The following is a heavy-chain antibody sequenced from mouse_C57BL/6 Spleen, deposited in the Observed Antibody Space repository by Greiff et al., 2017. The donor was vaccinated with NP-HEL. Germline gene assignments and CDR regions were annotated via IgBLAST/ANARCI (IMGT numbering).Heavy chain of an antibody. CDR1: GFSLTSYG. CDR2: IWSGGST. V-gene: IGHV2-2*01. CDR3: ARFTTVGGDYAMDY. D-gene: IGHD1-1*01. J-gene: IGHJ4*01. Sequence: VQLVESGPGLVQPSQSLSITCTVSGFSLTSYGVHWVRQSPGKGLEWLGVIWSGGSTDYNAAFISRLSISKDNSKSQVFFKMNSLQADDTAIYYCARFTTVGGDYAMDYWGQGTSVTVSS.